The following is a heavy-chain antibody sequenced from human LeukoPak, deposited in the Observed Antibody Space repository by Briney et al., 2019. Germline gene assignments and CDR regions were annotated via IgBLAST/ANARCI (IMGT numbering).Heavy chain of an antibody. Sequence: GASVKVSCKASGYTFTGYYMHWVRQAPGQGLEWMGWINPNSGGTNYAQKFQGWVTMTRDTSISTAYMELSRLRSDDTAVYYCARAQLGDFNGMDVWGQGTTVTVSS. D-gene: IGHD1-1*01. CDR3: ARAQLGDFNGMDV. CDR2: INPNSGGT. V-gene: IGHV1-2*04. CDR1: GYTFTGYY. J-gene: IGHJ6*02.